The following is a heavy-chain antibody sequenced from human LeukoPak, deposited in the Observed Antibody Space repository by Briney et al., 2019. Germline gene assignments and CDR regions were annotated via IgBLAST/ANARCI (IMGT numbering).Heavy chain of an antibody. J-gene: IGHJ5*01. D-gene: IGHD4-17*01. CDR3: ARGRTGDYDS. V-gene: IGHV4-30-4*01. CDR2: IYDSENT. Sequence: SETLSLTCTVSDNSISSGDYYWTWIRQPPGKGLEWIGCIYDSENTYRNPSLRSRLVISLDTSKNQFSMRLSSMTAADTAEYFCARGRTGDYDSWGQGTLVIVSS. CDR1: DNSISSGDYY.